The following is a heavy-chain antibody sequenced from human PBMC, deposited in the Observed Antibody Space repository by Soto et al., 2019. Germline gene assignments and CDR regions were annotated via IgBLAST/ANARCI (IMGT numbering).Heavy chain of an antibody. CDR1: EFTISSYS. Sequence: PGGSLRLSCAASEFTISSYSVNWVRQAPGKGLEWLSYISSTSRTIYYSDSVKGRFTISRDNAKNSVFLQMNSLREEDTAVYYCASWAGARPSPYYYYGMDVWGQGTTVTVSS. CDR3: ASWAGARPSPYYYYGMDV. V-gene: IGHV3-48*02. J-gene: IGHJ6*02. CDR2: ISSTSRTI. D-gene: IGHD1-26*01.